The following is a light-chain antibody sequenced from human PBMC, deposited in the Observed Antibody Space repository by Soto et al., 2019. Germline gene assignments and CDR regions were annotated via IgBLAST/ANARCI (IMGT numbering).Light chain of an antibody. CDR1: QDISTW. V-gene: IGKV1-12*01. CDR2: TAS. CDR3: QQANSFPYT. Sequence: DIQMTQSPSFVSASVGDRVTITCRASQDISTWLAWYQQKPVRAPNLLIYTASSLQSGVPSRFSGSGSGTDFTLTISSLQPEDFATYYCQQANSFPYTFGQGTKLEIK. J-gene: IGKJ2*01.